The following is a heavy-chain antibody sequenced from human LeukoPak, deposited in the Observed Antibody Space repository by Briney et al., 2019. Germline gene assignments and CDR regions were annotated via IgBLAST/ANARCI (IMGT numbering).Heavy chain of an antibody. CDR1: GFTFSSYG. CDR2: ISYDGSDK. CDR3: ATQYPPFDD. J-gene: IGHJ4*02. V-gene: IGHV3-30*03. Sequence: GGSLRLSCAASGFTFSSYGMHWVRQAPDKGLEWVAVISYDGSDKYYGDSVKGRFTISRDNSKSTLYLQMNSLRAEETAVYYCATQYPPFDDWGQGTLVTVSS. D-gene: IGHD2/OR15-2a*01.